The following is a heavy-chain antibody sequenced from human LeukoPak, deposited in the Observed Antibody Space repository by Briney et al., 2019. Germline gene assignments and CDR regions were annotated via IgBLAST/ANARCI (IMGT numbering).Heavy chain of an antibody. V-gene: IGHV4-39*07. CDR1: GGSISSNTYY. CDR2: ISYSGST. CDR3: ARDRGYGDHPSWFDP. J-gene: IGHJ5*02. Sequence: SETLSLTCTVSGGSISSNTYYWGWIRQPPGKGLERIGSISYSGSTYYNPSLKSRVTISLDTSKNQFSLRLSSVTAADTAVYYCARDRGYGDHPSWFDPWGQGTQVTVSS. D-gene: IGHD5-12*01.